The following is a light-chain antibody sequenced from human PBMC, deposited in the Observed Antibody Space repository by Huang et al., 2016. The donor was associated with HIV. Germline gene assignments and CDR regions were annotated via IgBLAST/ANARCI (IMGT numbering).Light chain of an antibody. V-gene: IGKV4-1*01. Sequence: DIVMTQSPDSLVVSLGERATLNCKSSQSVLYSSHNKNYLAWFQQRPGQPHKLLLHWASTRESGVPYRFSGSGSGTDFTLTISSLQAEDVAVYYCHQYYSTPYTFGQGTKLEIK. CDR3: HQYYSTPYT. CDR1: QSVLYSSHNKNY. J-gene: IGKJ2*01. CDR2: WAS.